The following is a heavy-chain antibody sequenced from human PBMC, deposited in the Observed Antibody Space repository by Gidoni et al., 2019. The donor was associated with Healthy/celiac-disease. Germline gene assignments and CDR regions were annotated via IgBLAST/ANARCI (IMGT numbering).Heavy chain of an antibody. V-gene: IGHV4-34*01. CDR1: GGSFSGYY. J-gene: IGHJ3*02. D-gene: IGHD3-22*01. CDR3: ARTTYYYDSSGYHI. CDR2: INHSGST. Sequence: QVQLQQWGAGLLKLSETLSLTCAVYGGSFSGYYWSWIRQPPGKGLEWIGGINHSGSTNYNPSLKSRVTISVDTSKNQFALKLSSVTAADTAVYYCARTTYYYDSSGYHIWGQGTMVTVSS.